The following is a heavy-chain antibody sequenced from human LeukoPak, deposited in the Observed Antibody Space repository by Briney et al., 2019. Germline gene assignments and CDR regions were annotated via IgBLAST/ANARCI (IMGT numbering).Heavy chain of an antibody. V-gene: IGHV3-23*01. D-gene: IGHD6-13*01. CDR2: ISGGGGST. J-gene: IGHJ4*02. Sequence: GGSLRLSCVGSGFTFARHALTWVRQAPGKGLEWVSTISGGGGSTHYADSVKGRFTISRDNSKDTVFLQMNNLRAEDTAIYYCARKGGSCTSNSCSDYFDYWGQGTLVTVSS. CDR3: ARKGGSCTSNSCSDYFDY. CDR1: GFTFARHA.